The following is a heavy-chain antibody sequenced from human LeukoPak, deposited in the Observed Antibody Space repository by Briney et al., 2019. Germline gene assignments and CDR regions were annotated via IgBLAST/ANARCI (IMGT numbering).Heavy chain of an antibody. CDR2: INHNGNVN. J-gene: IGHJ6*02. V-gene: IGHV3-7*01. D-gene: IGHD2-15*01. Sequence: GGSLRLSCAASGFTFSSYWMNWARQAPGKGLEWVASINHNGNVNYYVDSVKGRFTISRDNAKNTLYLQMNSLRVEDTAVYYCVGFYSGMDVWGQGTTVTVSS. CDR1: GFTFSSYW. CDR3: VGFYSGMDV.